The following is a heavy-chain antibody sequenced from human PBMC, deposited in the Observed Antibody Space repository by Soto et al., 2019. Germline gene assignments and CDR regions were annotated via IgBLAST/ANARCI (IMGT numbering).Heavy chain of an antibody. CDR2: IYYSGST. J-gene: IGHJ6*02. CDR1: GGSVSSGSYY. V-gene: IGHV4-61*01. CDR3: ARDQRDAGSSWSYYYYGMDV. D-gene: IGHD6-13*01. Sequence: SETLSLTCTVSGGSVSSGSYYWSWIRQPPGKGMEWIGYIYYSGSTNYNPSLKSRVTISVDTSKNQFSLKLSSVTAADTAVYYCARDQRDAGSSWSYYYYGMDVWGQGTTVTVSS.